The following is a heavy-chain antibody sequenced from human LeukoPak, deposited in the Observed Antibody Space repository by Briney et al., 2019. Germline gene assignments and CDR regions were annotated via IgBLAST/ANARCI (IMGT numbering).Heavy chain of an antibody. CDR1: GGSISSSSSY. CDR3: ARNIAAAGNDAFDI. Sequence: PSETLSLTCTVSGGSISSSSSYWGWIRQPPGKGLEWIGSIYHSGSTYYNPSLKSRVTISVDTSKKQFSLKLSSVTAADTAVYYCARNIAAAGNDAFDIWGQGTMVTVSS. CDR2: IYHSGST. J-gene: IGHJ3*02. D-gene: IGHD6-13*01. V-gene: IGHV4-39*07.